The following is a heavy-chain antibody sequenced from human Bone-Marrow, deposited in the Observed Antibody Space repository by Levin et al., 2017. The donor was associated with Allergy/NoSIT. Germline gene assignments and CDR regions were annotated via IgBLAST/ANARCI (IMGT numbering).Heavy chain of an antibody. J-gene: IGHJ4*02. CDR2: IIPIFGTA. Sequence: GASVKVSCKASGGTFSSYAISWVRQAPGQGLEWMGGIIPIFGTANYAQKFQGRVTITADKSTSTAYMELSSLRSEDTAVYYCARAARGIVGATSYRRSYYFDYRGQGTLVTVSS. CDR1: GGTFSSYA. CDR3: ARAARGIVGATSYRRSYYFDY. V-gene: IGHV1-69*06. D-gene: IGHD1-26*01.